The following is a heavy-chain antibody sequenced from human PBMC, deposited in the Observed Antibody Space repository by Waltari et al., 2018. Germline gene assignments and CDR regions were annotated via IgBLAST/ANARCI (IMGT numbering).Heavy chain of an antibody. Sequence: EVQLVESGGGLVRPGGSHRLSCVVSGFNFNYAWMSWFRQAPGKGLEWVRVIKSKSSGGEADYASCVKGRFTISREDQQKRVELQMNSLKREDTGIYYCVADVSEVGRGEFDYWGQGNLVTVST. CDR3: VADVSEVGRGEFDY. J-gene: IGHJ4*02. D-gene: IGHD3-10*01. V-gene: IGHV3-15*05. CDR2: IKSKSSGGEA. CDR1: GFNFNYAW.